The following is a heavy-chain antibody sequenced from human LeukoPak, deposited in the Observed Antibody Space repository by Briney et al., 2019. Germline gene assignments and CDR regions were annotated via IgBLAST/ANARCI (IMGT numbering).Heavy chain of an antibody. CDR1: VGSISSGPYY. V-gene: IGHV4-61*02. CDR3: AREPITSGGNDAFDI. D-gene: IGHD3-16*01. CDR2: ISTTGST. Sequence: PSETLSLTCTVSVGSISSGPYYWNWLRQPAGKGLEWIGRISTTGSTYYNPSLKSRLTLSIDTSNNQFSLSLNSVTAADTAVFYCAREPITSGGNDAFDIWGQGTMVTVSS. J-gene: IGHJ3*02.